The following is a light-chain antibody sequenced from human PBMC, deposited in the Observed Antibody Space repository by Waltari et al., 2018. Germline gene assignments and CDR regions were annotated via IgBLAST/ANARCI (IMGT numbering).Light chain of an antibody. CDR2: HAS. J-gene: IGKJ1*01. CDR3: QHYVNLPAT. CDR1: QSISHY. V-gene: IGKV3-20*01. Sequence: VFTQSPGTLSLSPGEGATLSCRASQSISHYLAWYQQKPGQAPSLLIYHASSRATGIPDRFSGSGSGTDFSLTISRLEPEDFAVYYCQHYVNLPATFGQGTKVEI.